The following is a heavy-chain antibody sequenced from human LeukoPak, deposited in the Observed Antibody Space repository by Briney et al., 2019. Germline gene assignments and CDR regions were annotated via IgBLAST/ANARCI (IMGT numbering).Heavy chain of an antibody. CDR2: IRSKAYGGTT. D-gene: IGHD2-8*01. Sequence: GGSLRLSCAASGFTFSSYAMSWVRQAPGKGLEWVGFIRSKAYGGTTEYAASVEARFTISRDDSKSIAYLQMNSLKTEDTAVYYCTRDHGGTRTNYWGQGTLVTVSS. CDR1: GFTFSSYA. V-gene: IGHV3-49*04. J-gene: IGHJ4*02. CDR3: TRDHGGTRTNY.